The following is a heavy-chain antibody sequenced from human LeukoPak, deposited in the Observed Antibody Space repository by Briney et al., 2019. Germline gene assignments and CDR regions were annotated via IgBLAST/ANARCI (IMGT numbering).Heavy chain of an antibody. V-gene: IGHV3-7*01. Sequence: GGSLRLSCAASGFTFSSYWMSWVRQASGKGLEWVANIKQDGSEKYYVDSVKGRFTISRDNAKNSLYLQMNSLRAENTAVYYCASSRNEMATTYWGQGTLVTVSS. CDR2: IKQDGSEK. CDR1: GFTFSSYW. CDR3: ASSRNEMATTY. D-gene: IGHD5-24*01. J-gene: IGHJ4*02.